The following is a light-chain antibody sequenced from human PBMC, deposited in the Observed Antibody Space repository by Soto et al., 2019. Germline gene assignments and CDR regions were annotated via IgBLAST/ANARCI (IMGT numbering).Light chain of an antibody. J-gene: IGKJ1*01. CDR3: QHYKSDSEA. Sequence: IRVTQSAAALSASIGDRVTITCRASQSIXTGLDWYEEKPGKAPKLLXVKASTLERGGPSRFSGSGSVTEFTLTIGCLHLYDFANYDCQHYKSDSEAFGQGTKVDIK. CDR1: QSIXTG. V-gene: IGKV1-5*03. CDR2: KAS.